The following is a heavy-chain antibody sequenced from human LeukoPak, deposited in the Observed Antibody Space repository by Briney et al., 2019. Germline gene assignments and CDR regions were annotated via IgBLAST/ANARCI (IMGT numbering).Heavy chain of an antibody. D-gene: IGHD2-21*02. CDR1: GGSISSSSYY. CDR3: ARNIVVLTAIQRCCAFDS. V-gene: IGHV4-39*07. CDR2: IYYSGST. J-gene: IGHJ3*02. Sequence: PSETLSLTCTVSGGSISSSSYYWGWIRQPPGKGLEWLGSIYYSGSTYYNPSLKSRVTISVDTSKNLFSPQQSSVTAADTAVYYCARNIVVLTAIQRCCAFDSWGEGAMVTVSS.